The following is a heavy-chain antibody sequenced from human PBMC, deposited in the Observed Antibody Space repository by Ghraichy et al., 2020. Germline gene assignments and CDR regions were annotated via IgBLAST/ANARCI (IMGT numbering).Heavy chain of an antibody. J-gene: IGHJ6*03. CDR3: AREEGQQLVLFYYYYYMDV. D-gene: IGHD6-13*01. CDR2: IKQDGSEK. V-gene: IGHV3-7*01. Sequence: GGSLRLSCAASGFTFSSYWMSWVRQAPGKGLEWVANIKQDGSEKYYVDSVKGRFTISRDNAKNSLYLQMNSLRAEDTAVYYCAREEGQQLVLFYYYYYMDVWGKGTTVTVSS. CDR1: GFTFSSYW.